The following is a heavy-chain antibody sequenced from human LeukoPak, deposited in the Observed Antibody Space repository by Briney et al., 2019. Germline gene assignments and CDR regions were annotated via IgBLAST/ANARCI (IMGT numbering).Heavy chain of an antibody. V-gene: IGHV3-53*01. CDR3: ARDSRPNYVWGSYRQIDAFDI. CDR1: GFTFSSYA. D-gene: IGHD3-16*02. J-gene: IGHJ3*02. Sequence: GGSLRLSCAASGFTFSSYAMHWVRQAPGKGLEWVSVIYSGGSTYYADSVKGRFTISRDNSKNTLYLQMNSLRAEDTAVYYCARDSRPNYVWGSYRQIDAFDIWGQGTMVTVSS. CDR2: IYSGGST.